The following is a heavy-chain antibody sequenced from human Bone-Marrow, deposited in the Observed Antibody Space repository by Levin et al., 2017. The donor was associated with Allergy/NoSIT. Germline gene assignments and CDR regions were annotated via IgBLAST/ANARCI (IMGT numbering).Heavy chain of an antibody. D-gene: IGHD4/OR15-4a*01. Sequence: LSLTCAASGFTFSNYWMHWVRQAPGKGLVWVARINSDGLRTDYADSVKGRLIISRDNAKNTLYLQLNSLRAEDTSVYYCARDMNGAHGVWGQGTMVTVSS. V-gene: IGHV3-74*01. CDR3: ARDMNGAHGV. J-gene: IGHJ3*01. CDR2: INSDGLRT. CDR1: GFTFSNYW.